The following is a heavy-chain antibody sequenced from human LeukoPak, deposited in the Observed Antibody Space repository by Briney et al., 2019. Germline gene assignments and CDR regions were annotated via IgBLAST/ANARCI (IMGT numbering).Heavy chain of an antibody. CDR1: GFTFSDYW. CDR2: INPDGSTT. Sequence: GGSLRLSCAASGFTFSDYWMHWVRQVPGKGLAWVSRINPDGSTTVYADSVEGRFTISRDNAQNTLYLQMNSLRAEDTAVYYCARDGYWGQGTLVTVSS. J-gene: IGHJ4*02. V-gene: IGHV3-74*01. CDR3: ARDGY.